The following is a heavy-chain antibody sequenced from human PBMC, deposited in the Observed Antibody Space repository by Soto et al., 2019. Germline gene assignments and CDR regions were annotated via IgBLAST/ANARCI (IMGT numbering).Heavy chain of an antibody. CDR1: GFIFSNYW. Sequence: EVQLVESGGGLVQPGGSLRLSCAGSGFIFSNYWMHWVRQAPGKGLEWVSRIDHDGPTDYADSVRGRFTISRDNAESTLYLQMNSLRPEDTAVYYCVSDSHGDYWGQGNLVTVSS. J-gene: IGHJ4*02. V-gene: IGHV3-74*01. CDR3: VSDSHGDY. CDR2: IDHDGPT.